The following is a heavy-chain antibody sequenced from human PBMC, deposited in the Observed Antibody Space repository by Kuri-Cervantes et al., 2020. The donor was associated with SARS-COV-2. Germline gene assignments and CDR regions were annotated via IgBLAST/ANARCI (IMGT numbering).Heavy chain of an antibody. V-gene: IGHV3-7*01. CDR3: ARDKPTYYYDSSGYYYEYYFDY. J-gene: IGHJ4*02. Sequence: GESLKISCAASGFTFSSYWMSWVRQAPGKGLEWVANIKQDGSEKYYVDSVKGRFTISRDNAKNSLYLQMNSLRAEDTAVYYCARDKPTYYYDSSGYYYEYYFDYWGQGTLVT. CDR1: GFTFSSYW. D-gene: IGHD3-22*01. CDR2: IKQDGSEK.